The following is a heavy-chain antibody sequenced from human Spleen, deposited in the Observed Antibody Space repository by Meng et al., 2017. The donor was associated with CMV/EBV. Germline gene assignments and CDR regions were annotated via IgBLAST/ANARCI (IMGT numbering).Heavy chain of an antibody. D-gene: IGHD2-2*02. J-gene: IGHJ6*02. CDR3: ARYIVVVPAAIHHHYGMDV. Sequence: GESLKISCAASGFTFSSYSMNWVRQAPGKGLEWVSYISSSGSTIYYADSVKGRFTISRDNTKNSLYLQMNSLRAEDTAVYYCARYIVVVPAAIHHHYGMDVWGQGTTVTVSS. CDR2: ISSSGSTI. CDR1: GFTFSSYS. V-gene: IGHV3-48*04.